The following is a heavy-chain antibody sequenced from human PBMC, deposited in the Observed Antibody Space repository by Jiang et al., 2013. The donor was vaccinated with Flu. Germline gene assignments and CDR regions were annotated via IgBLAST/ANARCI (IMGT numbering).Heavy chain of an antibody. CDR3: AKDGVFNHAFDI. CDR2: ISGSGGST. Sequence: SGFTFSSYAMSWVRQAPGKGLEWVSAISGSGGSTYYADSVKGRFTISRDNSKNTLYLQMNSLRAEDTAVYYCAKDGVFNHAFDIWGQGTMVTVSS. J-gene: IGHJ3*02. V-gene: IGHV3-23*01. D-gene: IGHD6-13*01. CDR1: GFTFSSYA.